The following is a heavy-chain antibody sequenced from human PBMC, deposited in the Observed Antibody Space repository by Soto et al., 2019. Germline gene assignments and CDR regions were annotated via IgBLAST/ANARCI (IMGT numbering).Heavy chain of an antibody. Sequence: GGSLRLSCAASGFTFSSYAMNWVRQAPGKGLEWVSAISGSGGSTYYADSVKGRFTISRDNSKNTLYLQMNSLRAEDTAVYYCAKDLGSGSYWGYYYCGMDVWGQGTTVTVSS. D-gene: IGHD1-26*01. J-gene: IGHJ6*02. CDR2: ISGSGGST. CDR3: AKDLGSGSYWGYYYCGMDV. V-gene: IGHV3-23*01. CDR1: GFTFSSYA.